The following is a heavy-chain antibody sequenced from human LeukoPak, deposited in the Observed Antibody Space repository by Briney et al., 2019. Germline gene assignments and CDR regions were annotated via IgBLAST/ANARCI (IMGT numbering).Heavy chain of an antibody. CDR3: ARSITMIVDWFDP. J-gene: IGHJ5*02. CDR1: GFTLTSYN. Sequence: GGSLRLSCAASGFTLTSYNMNWVRQAPGKGLEWVSSITSSSDYIYYADSVKGRFTVSRDNAKNSLYLQMNSLRAEDTAVYYCARSITMIVDWFDPWGQGTLVTVSS. V-gene: IGHV3-21*01. CDR2: ITSSSDYI. D-gene: IGHD3-22*01.